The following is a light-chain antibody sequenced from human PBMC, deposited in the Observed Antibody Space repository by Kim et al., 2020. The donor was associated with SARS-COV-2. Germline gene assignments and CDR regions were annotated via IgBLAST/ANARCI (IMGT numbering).Light chain of an antibody. V-gene: IGLV10-54*01. Sequence: RQTAALTSTGNGNNIRDQGTAWLQHHQGHPPKLLSYRNNDRPSGISERFAASAAGNTASLTITGLQPEDEADYYCLSWDSSLSGWVFGGGTKLTVL. CDR3: LSWDSSLSGWV. CDR1: GNNIRDQG. J-gene: IGLJ3*02. CDR2: RNN.